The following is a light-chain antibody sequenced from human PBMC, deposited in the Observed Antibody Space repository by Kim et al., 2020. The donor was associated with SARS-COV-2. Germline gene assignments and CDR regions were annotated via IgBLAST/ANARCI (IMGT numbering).Light chain of an antibody. CDR3: QKYVSAPFT. V-gene: IGKV1-27*01. CDR1: QGIITH. Sequence: SASVGDRVTITCRASQGIITHLAWYQQKPGRVPQLLIYDASTVQSGVPSRFSGSGSGTDFTLTIDGLQPEDVATYYCQKYVSAPFTFGPGTKLEI. CDR2: DAS. J-gene: IGKJ2*01.